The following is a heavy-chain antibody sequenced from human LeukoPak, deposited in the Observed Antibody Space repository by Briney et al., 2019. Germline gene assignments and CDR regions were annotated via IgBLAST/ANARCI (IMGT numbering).Heavy chain of an antibody. D-gene: IGHD3-3*01. CDR2: ISPSGGIT. J-gene: IGHJ4*02. Sequence: GGSLRLSCAASGFTFSSHGMNWVRQAPGKGLEWVSGISPSGGITYYTDSVKGRFTISRDNAKNSLYLQMNSLRAEDTAVYYCARDFVVFAVATTEYGGKGTLVTVSS. V-gene: IGHV3-23*01. CDR3: ARDFVVFAVATTEY. CDR1: GFTFSSHG.